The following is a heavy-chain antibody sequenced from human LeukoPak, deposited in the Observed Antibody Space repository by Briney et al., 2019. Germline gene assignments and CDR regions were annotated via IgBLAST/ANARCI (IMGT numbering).Heavy chain of an antibody. CDR2: IYFGATT. CDR3: ARDLKYYYDSSGYYTYHMDV. V-gene: IGHV4-4*07. CDR1: GGCISSFY. Sequence: PSENLSLTCSVCGGCISSFYWSWIRPPAGKGLEWIGRIYFGATTNDKPFLKSRVTTSVDTSKNQFSLKLSCVTAADTAVYYCARDLKYYYDSSGYYTYHMDVWGKGTTVTVCS. J-gene: IGHJ6*03. D-gene: IGHD3-22*01.